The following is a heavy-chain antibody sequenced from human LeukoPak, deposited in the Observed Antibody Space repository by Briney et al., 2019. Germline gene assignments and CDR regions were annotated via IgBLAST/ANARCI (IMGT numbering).Heavy chain of an antibody. D-gene: IGHD2-2*01. CDR1: GGSISSYY. V-gene: IGHV4-4*07. CDR3: ARDIVVVPAARTSTEYNWFDP. Sequence: SQTLSLTCAVSGGSISSYYWSWIRQPAGKGLEWIGRIYTSGSTNYNPSLKSRVTMSVDTSKNQFSLKLSSVTAADTAVYYCARDIVVVPAARTSTEYNWFDPWGQGTLVTVSS. CDR2: IYTSGST. J-gene: IGHJ5*02.